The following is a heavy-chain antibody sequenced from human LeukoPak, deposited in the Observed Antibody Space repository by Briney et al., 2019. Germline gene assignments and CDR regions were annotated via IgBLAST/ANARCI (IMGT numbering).Heavy chain of an antibody. V-gene: IGHV1-8*01. J-gene: IGHJ6*03. D-gene: IGHD2-15*01. Sequence: GASVKVSCKASGYTFTSYGISWVRQATGQGLEWMGWMNPNSGNTGYAQKFQGRVTMTRNTSISTAYMELSSLRSEDTAVYYCARGPYCSGGSCYLNYYYYYMDVWGKGTTVTISS. CDR3: ARGPYCSGGSCYLNYYYYYMDV. CDR2: MNPNSGNT. CDR1: GYTFTSYG.